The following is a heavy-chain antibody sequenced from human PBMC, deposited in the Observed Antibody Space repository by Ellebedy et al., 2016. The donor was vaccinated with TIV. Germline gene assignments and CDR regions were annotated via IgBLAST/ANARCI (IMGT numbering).Heavy chain of an antibody. D-gene: IGHD1-26*01. V-gene: IGHV3-23*01. Sequence: GESLKISCAASGFTFSSFAMSWVRQAPGIGLEWVSAIGDDAVATHYADSVKGRFTISRDNFGNMLYLQMNSLGAEDTAVYDCAREGGTYYSAHFDQWGQGTPVTVSS. CDR3: AREGGTYYSAHFDQ. CDR1: GFTFSSFA. J-gene: IGHJ4*02. CDR2: IGDDAVAT.